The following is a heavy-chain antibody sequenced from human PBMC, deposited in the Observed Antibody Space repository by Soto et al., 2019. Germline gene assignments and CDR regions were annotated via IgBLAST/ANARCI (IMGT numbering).Heavy chain of an antibody. CDR2: INPNSGGT. Sequence: WASVKVSCKASGYTFTGYYMHWVRQAPGQGLEWMGWINPNSGGTNYAQKFQGRVTMTRDTSISTAYMELSRLTSDDTAVYYCARGRTGTTSYFDYRGKGTLVTVSS. V-gene: IGHV1-2*02. CDR1: GYTFTGYY. CDR3: ARGRTGTTSYFDY. D-gene: IGHD1-1*01. J-gene: IGHJ4*02.